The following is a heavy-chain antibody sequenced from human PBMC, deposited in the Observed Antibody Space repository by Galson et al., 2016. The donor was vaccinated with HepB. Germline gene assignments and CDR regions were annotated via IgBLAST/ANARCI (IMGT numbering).Heavy chain of an antibody. CDR1: GDSISSYY. Sequence: SETLSLTCTVSGDSISSYYWTWIRQPPGKGLEWIGYVDYSGSTNYNPSLKSRATMSVDTPKSQFSLRLTSVTAADTAVYYCASQAMIRGPIPSAGAIKYWGQGTLVTVSS. CDR3: ASQAMIRGPIPSAGAIKY. V-gene: IGHV4-59*01. J-gene: IGHJ4*02. CDR2: VDYSGST. D-gene: IGHD3-10*01.